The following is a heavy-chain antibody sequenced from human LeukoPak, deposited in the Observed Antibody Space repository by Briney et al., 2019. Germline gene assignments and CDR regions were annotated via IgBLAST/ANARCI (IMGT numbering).Heavy chain of an antibody. D-gene: IGHD3-10*01. J-gene: IGHJ6*03. V-gene: IGHV4-59*12. CDR2: IYYSGST. CDR3: SGLRVRYYYYYMDV. Sequence: SETLSLTCTVSGGSISSYYWSWIRQPPGKGLEWIGYIYYSGSTNYNPSLKSRVTISVDTSKNQFPLKLSSVTAADTAVYYCSGLRVRYYYYYMDVWGKGTTVTMSS. CDR1: GGSISSYY.